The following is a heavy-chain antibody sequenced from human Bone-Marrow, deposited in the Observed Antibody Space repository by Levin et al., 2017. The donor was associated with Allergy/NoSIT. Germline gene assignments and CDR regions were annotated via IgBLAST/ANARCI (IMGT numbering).Heavy chain of an antibody. CDR3: ARAASRIAAAGSKTTNYYYGMDV. J-gene: IGHJ6*02. CDR2: IWYDGSNK. V-gene: IGHV3-33*01. D-gene: IGHD6-13*01. Sequence: GGSLRLSCAASGFTFSSYGMHWVRQAPGKGLEWVAVIWYDGSNKYYADSVKGRFTISRDNSKNTLYLQMNSLRAEDTAVYYCARAASRIAAAGSKTTNYYYGMDVWGQGTTVTVSS. CDR1: GFTFSSYG.